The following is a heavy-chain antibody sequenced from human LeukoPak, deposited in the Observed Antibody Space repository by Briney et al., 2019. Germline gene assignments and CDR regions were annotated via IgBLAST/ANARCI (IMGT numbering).Heavy chain of an antibody. D-gene: IGHD3-10*01. J-gene: IGHJ3*02. CDR2: FDPEDGET. CDR3: ATDRWDFMVRGVISAFDI. Sequence: GASVKVSCKVSGYTLTELSMHWVRQAPGKGLEWMGGFDPEDGETIYAQKFQGRVTMTEDTSTDTAYMELSSLRSEDTAVYYCATDRWDFMVRGVISAFDIWGQGTMVTVSS. V-gene: IGHV1-24*01. CDR1: GYTLTELS.